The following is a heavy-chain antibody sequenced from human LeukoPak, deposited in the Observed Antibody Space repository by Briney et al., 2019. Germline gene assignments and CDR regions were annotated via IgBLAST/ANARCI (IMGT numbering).Heavy chain of an antibody. CDR3: SRVDQYCSWN. CDR1: GFRFSTYW. Sequence: GGSLRLSCAASGFRFSTYWMSWVRQAPGKGLEWVANIKHDGSDKYYVDSVKGRFTISRDNAKNSLYLQMNSLRAEDTAAYYCSRVDQYCSWNWGQGTLVTVSS. D-gene: IGHD2-21*02. V-gene: IGHV3-7*05. CDR2: IKHDGSDK. J-gene: IGHJ4*02.